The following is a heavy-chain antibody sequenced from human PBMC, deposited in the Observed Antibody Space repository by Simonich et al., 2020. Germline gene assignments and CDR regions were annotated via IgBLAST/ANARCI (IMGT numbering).Heavy chain of an antibody. CDR3: ARHAGFAFDI. V-gene: IGHV4-39*01. Sequence: QLQLQESGPGLVKPSETLSLTCTVSGGSISSSSYYWGWIRQPPGKGLEWIGSIYYSGSTNYNPSLKRRVTISVDTSKNQFSLKLSSVTAADTAGYYCARHAGFAFDIWGQGTMVTVSS. D-gene: IGHD6-13*01. CDR1: GGSISSSSYY. CDR2: IYYSGST. J-gene: IGHJ3*02.